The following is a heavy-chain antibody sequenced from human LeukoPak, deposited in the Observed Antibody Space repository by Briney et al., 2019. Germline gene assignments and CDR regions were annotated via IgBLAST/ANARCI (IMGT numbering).Heavy chain of an antibody. Sequence: GGSLRLSCAASGFTLSSYWMSWVRQAPGKGLEWVANIKQDGSEKYYVDSVKGRFTISRDNAKNSLYLQMNSLRAEDTAVYYCARDGGSSWYYYYYYMDVWGKGTTVTISS. CDR1: GFTLSSYW. J-gene: IGHJ6*03. CDR2: IKQDGSEK. V-gene: IGHV3-7*01. D-gene: IGHD6-13*01. CDR3: ARDGGSSWYYYYYYMDV.